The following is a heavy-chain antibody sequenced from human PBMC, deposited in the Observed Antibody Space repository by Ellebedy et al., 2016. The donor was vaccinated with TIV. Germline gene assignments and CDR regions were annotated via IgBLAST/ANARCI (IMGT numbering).Heavy chain of an antibody. CDR2: MSHNSGDT. CDR1: GYTFTSYH. Sequence: AASVKVSCKASGYTFTSYHINWVRLATGQGLEWRGWMSHNSGDTGYSQKFQGRVTMTRDTSIGTAYMELSSLISEDTAVYYCARGLAAGVDYWGQGTLVTVSS. V-gene: IGHV1-8*01. CDR3: ARGLAAGVDY. J-gene: IGHJ4*02. D-gene: IGHD6-25*01.